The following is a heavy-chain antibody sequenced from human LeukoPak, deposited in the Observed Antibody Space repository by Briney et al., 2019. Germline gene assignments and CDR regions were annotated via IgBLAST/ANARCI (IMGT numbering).Heavy chain of an antibody. V-gene: IGHV3-48*04. CDR3: ARGGIWNAGG. J-gene: IGHJ4*02. CDR1: GFISSQYG. Sequence: GGSLRLSCAASGFISSQYGFNWVRQAPGKGLEWVSHIRSTSETFYADSVKGRFTISRDNAKNSLYLQMNSLRTEDTAMYYCARGGIWNAGGWGQGTLVTVSS. CDR2: IRSTSET. D-gene: IGHD1-1*01.